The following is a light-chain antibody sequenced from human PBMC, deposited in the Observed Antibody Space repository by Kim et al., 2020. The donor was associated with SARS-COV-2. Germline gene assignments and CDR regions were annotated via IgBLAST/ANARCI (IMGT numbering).Light chain of an antibody. Sequence: DIQMTQSPSTLSASVGDRLTMTCRASQSIRSWLAWYQQKPGKAPKLLIYKASSLETAVPSRFSGSGSGTEFTLTISTLQPDDFATYYCQQYNTYPWTFGQGTKVDIK. V-gene: IGKV1-5*03. CDR2: KAS. CDR3: QQYNTYPWT. J-gene: IGKJ1*01. CDR1: QSIRSW.